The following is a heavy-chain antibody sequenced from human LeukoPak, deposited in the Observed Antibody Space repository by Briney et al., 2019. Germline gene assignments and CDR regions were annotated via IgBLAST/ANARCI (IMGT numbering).Heavy chain of an antibody. J-gene: IGHJ4*02. D-gene: IGHD2-15*01. CDR3: ARQLGYCSDGSCYFDS. CDR2: ISNNGGAT. CDR1: GFTFSNYA. Sequence: PGGSLRLSCAASGFTFSNYAMSWVRQAPGRGLEWVSAISNNGGATYYADSAKGRFTISRDNSKNTLFVQMSSLRAEDTVVYHCARQLGYCSDGSCYFDSWGQGTLVTVSS. V-gene: IGHV3-23*01.